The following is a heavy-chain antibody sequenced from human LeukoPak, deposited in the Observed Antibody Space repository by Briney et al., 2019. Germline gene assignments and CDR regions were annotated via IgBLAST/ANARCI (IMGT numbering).Heavy chain of an antibody. CDR3: ATLDSSGYYRTYYFDY. CDR2: FDPEDGET. J-gene: IGHJ4*02. D-gene: IGHD3-22*01. V-gene: IGHV1-24*01. Sequence: ASVKVSCKVSGYTLTELSMHWVRQAPGKGLVWMGGFDPEDGETIYAQKFQGRVTMTEDTSTDTAYMELSSLRSEDTAVYYCATLDSSGYYRTYYFDYWGQGTLVTVSS. CDR1: GYTLTELS.